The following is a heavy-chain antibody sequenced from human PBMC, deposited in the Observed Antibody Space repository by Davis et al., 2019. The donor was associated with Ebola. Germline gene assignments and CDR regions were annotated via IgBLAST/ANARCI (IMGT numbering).Heavy chain of an antibody. CDR2: IDPSDSYT. CDR3: ARHWFPHYSDSRGSYYYFDS. D-gene: IGHD3-22*01. J-gene: IGHJ4*02. CDR1: GYTFTNYW. Sequence: GESLKISCKGSGYTFTNYWISWMRQMPGKGLQWMASIDPSDSYTKYNPSFQGHVTISADKSISTAYLQWRSLRASDSAIYYCARHWFPHYSDSRGSYYYFDSWGQGTLVTVSS. V-gene: IGHV5-10-1*01.